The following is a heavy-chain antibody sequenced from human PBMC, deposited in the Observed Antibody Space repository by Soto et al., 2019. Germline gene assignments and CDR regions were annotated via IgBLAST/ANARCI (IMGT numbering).Heavy chain of an antibody. Sequence: EAQLVESGGGLVQPGGSLRLSCAASGFTFSSYWMSWVRQAPGKGLEWVANIKQDGNEESYVDSVKGRCTISRDNTKNSLFLQMNSLRAEDTAVYYCASWGFIVATNWYFDLWGRGTLVTVSS. D-gene: IGHD5-12*01. CDR1: GFTFSSYW. CDR2: IKQDGNEE. V-gene: IGHV3-7*01. J-gene: IGHJ2*01. CDR3: ASWGFIVATNWYFDL.